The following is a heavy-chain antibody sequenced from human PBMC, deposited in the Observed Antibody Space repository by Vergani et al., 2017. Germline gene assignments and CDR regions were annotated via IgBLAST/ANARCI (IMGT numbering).Heavy chain of an antibody. D-gene: IGHD3-3*01. CDR2: ISSSSSTI. CDR3: ATDFWSGYSDY. CDR1: GFTFSSYS. Sequence: EVQLVESGGGLVQPGGSLRLSCAASGFTFSSYSMNWVRQAPGKGLEWVSYISSSSSTIYYADSVKGRFTISRDNSKNTLYLQMNSLRAEDTAVYYCATDFWSGYSDYWGQGTLVTVSS. V-gene: IGHV3-48*01. J-gene: IGHJ4*02.